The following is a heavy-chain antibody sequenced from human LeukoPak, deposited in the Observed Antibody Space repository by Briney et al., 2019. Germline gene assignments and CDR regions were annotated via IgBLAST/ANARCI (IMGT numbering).Heavy chain of an antibody. CDR3: ARRSGSSRYVDY. D-gene: IGHD6-13*01. CDR2: IYHSGST. Sequence: SETLSLTCAVYGGSFSGYYWSWIRQPPGKGLEWIGEIYHSGSTNYNPSLKSRVTISVDKSKNQFSLNLRSVTAADTAVYYCARRSGSSRYVDYWGQGTLVTVSS. V-gene: IGHV4-34*01. J-gene: IGHJ4*02. CDR1: GGSFSGYY.